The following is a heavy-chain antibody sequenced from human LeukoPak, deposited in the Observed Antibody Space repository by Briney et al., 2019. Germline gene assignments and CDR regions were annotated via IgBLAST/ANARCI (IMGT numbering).Heavy chain of an antibody. D-gene: IGHD6-13*01. J-gene: IGHJ4*02. CDR3: AKDHGGSSWEFDY. CDR2: ISGSGGST. CDR1: GFTFSSYS. Sequence: GGSLRLSCAASGFTFSSYSMNWVRQAPGKGLEWVSAISGSGGSTYYADSVKGRFTISRDNSKNTLYLQMNSLRAEDTAVYYCAKDHGGSSWEFDYWGQGTLVTVSS. V-gene: IGHV3-23*01.